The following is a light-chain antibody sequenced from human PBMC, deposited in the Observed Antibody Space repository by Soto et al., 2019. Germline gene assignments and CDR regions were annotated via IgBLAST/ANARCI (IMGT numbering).Light chain of an antibody. CDR2: WAS. J-gene: IGKJ2*01. CDR3: QQYYTTPYP. CDR1: QSVLHSSDNKNY. V-gene: IGKV4-1*01. Sequence: DIVMTQSPDSLAVSLGERATINCKSSQSVLHSSDNKNYLTWYQQKPGQPPKLLISWASTRESGVPDRFSGSGSGTDFTLTISSLQAEDVAVYYCQQYYTTPYPFGQGTKLEIK.